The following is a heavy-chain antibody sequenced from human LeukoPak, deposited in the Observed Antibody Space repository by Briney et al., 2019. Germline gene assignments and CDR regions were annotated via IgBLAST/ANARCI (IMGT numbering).Heavy chain of an antibody. J-gene: IGHJ4*02. D-gene: IGHD3/OR15-3a*01. CDR2: IYHSGST. CDR1: GGSISSGGYY. CDR3: ARDRTGSGYFDY. V-gene: IGHV4-30-2*01. Sequence: SETLSLTYTVSGGSISSGGYYWSWIRQPPGKGLEWIGYIYHSGSTYYNPSLKSRVTISVDRSKNQFSLKLSSVTAADTAVYYCARDRTGSGYFDYWGQGTLVTVSS.